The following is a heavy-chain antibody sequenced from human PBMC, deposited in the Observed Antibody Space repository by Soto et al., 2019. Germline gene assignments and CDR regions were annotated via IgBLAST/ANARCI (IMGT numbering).Heavy chain of an antibody. J-gene: IGHJ5*02. CDR3: ASIAIDCGGGSCYSHLNWLDP. Sequence: QVQLVQSGAEVKKPGSSVKVSCKASGGTFSSYAISWVRQAPGQGLEWMGGIIPIFGTANYAQKFQGRVTITADEYTSTAYMELSSLRSEDMAVYYCASIAIDCGGGSCYSHLNWLDPWGQGTLVTVSS. CDR2: IIPIFGTA. CDR1: GGTFSSYA. D-gene: IGHD2-15*01. V-gene: IGHV1-69*01.